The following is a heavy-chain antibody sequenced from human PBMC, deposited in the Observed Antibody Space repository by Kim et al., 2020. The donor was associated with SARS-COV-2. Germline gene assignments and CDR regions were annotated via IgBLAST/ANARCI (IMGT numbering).Heavy chain of an antibody. J-gene: IGHJ4*02. V-gene: IGHV5-51*01. CDR1: GYSFTSHC. D-gene: IGHD3-16*02. CDR3: ARVRYYRDSFYFDF. Sequence: GESLKISCKGSGYSFTSHCIGWVRQMPGKGLEWMGIIYPDDSDSRYRPSFQGQVTISVDKSFSTAYLQWGSLRASDTAMYYCARVRYYRDSFYFDFWGQGTLVTVSS. CDR2: IYPDDSDS.